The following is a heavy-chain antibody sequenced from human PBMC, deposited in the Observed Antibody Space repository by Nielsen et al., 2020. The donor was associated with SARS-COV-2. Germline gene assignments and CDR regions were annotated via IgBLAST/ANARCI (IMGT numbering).Heavy chain of an antibody. CDR2: ISGSGGST. V-gene: IGHV3-23*01. CDR3: AIPSVNYYDSRISNYYFDY. CDR1: GFTFSSYA. Sequence: GESLKISCAASGFTFSSYAMSWVRQAPGKGLEWVSAISGSGGSTYYADSVKGRFTISRDNSKNTLYLQMNSLRAEDTAVYYCAIPSVNYYDSRISNYYFDYWGQGTLVTVSS. J-gene: IGHJ4*02. D-gene: IGHD3-22*01.